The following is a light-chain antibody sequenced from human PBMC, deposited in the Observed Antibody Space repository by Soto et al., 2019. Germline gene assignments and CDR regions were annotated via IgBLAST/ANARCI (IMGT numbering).Light chain of an antibody. CDR3: AAWDDSLSGVV. CDR1: DSNVGINF. J-gene: IGLJ2*01. Sequence: QSVLTQPPSASATPGQRVTISCSGSDSNVGINFVYWYQQLPGTAPKLLIYTNDQRPSGVPDRFSGSKSGTSASLAISGLRSGDEADYSCAAWDDSLSGVVFGGGTKLTVL. CDR2: TND. V-gene: IGLV1-47*02.